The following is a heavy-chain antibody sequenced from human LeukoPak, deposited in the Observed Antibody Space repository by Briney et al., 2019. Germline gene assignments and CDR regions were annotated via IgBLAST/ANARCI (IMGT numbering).Heavy chain of an antibody. CDR1: GYTFTSYG. CDR2: ISAYNGNT. CDR3: ARERSSGPGYNWFDP. J-gene: IGHJ5*02. D-gene: IGHD3-10*01. V-gene: IGHV1-18*01. Sequence: ASVKVSCKASGYTFTSYGISWVRQAPGQGLEWMGWISAYNGNTNYAQKLQGRVTVTTDTSTSTAYMELRSLRSDDTAVYYCARERSSGPGYNWFDPWGQGTLVTVAS.